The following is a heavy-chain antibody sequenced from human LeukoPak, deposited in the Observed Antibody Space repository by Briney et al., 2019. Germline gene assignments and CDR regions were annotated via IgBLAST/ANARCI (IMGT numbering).Heavy chain of an antibody. V-gene: IGHV3-7*03. CDR3: ARLSSGWLSDAFDI. CDR2: IKQDGSEK. D-gene: IGHD6-19*01. Sequence: PGGSLRLSCAASGFTFSSYWMSWVRQAPGKGLEWVANIKQDGSEKYYVDSVKGRFTISRDNAKNSLYLQMNGLRAEDTAVYYCARLSSGWLSDAFDIWGQGTMVTVSS. J-gene: IGHJ3*02. CDR1: GFTFSSYW.